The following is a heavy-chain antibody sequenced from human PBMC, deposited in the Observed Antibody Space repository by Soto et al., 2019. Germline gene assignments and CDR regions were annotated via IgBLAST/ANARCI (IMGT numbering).Heavy chain of an antibody. CDR1: GGSFSGYY. CDR3: ARGADIAARPVHYYYGMDV. D-gene: IGHD6-6*01. V-gene: IGHV4-34*01. Sequence: SETLSLTCAVYGGSFSGYYWSWIRQPPGKGLEWIGEINHSGSTNYNPSLKSRVTISVDTSKNQFSLKLSSVTAADTAVYYCARGADIAARPVHYYYGMDVWGQGTTVTDSS. J-gene: IGHJ6*02. CDR2: INHSGST.